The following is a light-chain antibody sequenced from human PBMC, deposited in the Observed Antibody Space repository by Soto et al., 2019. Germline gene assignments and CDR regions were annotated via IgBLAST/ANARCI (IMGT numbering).Light chain of an antibody. V-gene: IGKV1-39*01. CDR1: QNIDIY. Sequence: DIQMTQSPSSLSASVGDRVTISCRASQNIDIYLNWYQQKPGEAPKLLIYSTTTLQTGVPSRFSGSGSGTDFTLTISSLQPEDFATYYCQQSFNMPRTFGQGSKVEIK. CDR2: STT. J-gene: IGKJ1*01. CDR3: QQSFNMPRT.